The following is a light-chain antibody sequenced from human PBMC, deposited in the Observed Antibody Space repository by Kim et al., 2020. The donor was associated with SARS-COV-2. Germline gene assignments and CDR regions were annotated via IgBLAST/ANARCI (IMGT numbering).Light chain of an antibody. J-gene: IGKJ2*01. CDR3: QQYGSSYT. CDR2: GAS. Sequence: VLTQSPGTLSVSPGERATLSCRASKSFNSRFLAWYQQKTGQAPRLLIYGASTRATGIPDRFSGTVSGADFTLTITRLEPEDAAVYYCQQYGSSYTFGQGTKLEI. V-gene: IGKV3-20*01. CDR1: KSFNSRF.